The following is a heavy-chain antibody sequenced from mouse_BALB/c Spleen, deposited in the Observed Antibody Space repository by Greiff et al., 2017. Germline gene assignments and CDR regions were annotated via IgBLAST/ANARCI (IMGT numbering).Heavy chain of an antibody. Sequence: DVKLVESGGGLVKPGGSLKLSCAASGFTFSSYAMSWVRQSPEKRLEWVAEISSGGSYTYYPDTVTGRFTISRDNAKNTLYLEMSSLRSEDTAMYYCARGTTASYYAMDYWGQGTSVTVSS. V-gene: IGHV5-9-4*01. CDR1: GFTFSSYA. CDR3: ARGTTASYYAMDY. CDR2: ISSGGSYT. D-gene: IGHD1-2*01. J-gene: IGHJ4*01.